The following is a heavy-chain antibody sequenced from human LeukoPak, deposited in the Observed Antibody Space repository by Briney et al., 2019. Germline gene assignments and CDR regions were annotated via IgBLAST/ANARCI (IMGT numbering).Heavy chain of an antibody. J-gene: IGHJ3*02. CDR2: IYYSGST. Sequence: SETLSLTCTVSGGSISSSSYYWGWIRQPPGKGLGWIGSIYYSGSTYYNPSLKSRVTISVDTSKNQFSLKLSSVTAADTAVYYCARLNCSSTSCLGAFDIWGQGTTVTVSS. D-gene: IGHD2-2*01. CDR3: ARLNCSSTSCLGAFDI. V-gene: IGHV4-39*01. CDR1: GGSISSSSYY.